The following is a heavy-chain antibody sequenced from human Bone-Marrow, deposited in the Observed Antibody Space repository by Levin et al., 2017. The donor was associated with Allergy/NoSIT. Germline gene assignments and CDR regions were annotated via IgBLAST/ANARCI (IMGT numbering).Heavy chain of an antibody. CDR3: ASGGIAVAGTDVAEFDY. CDR1: GGSFSGYY. J-gene: IGHJ4*02. CDR2: INHSGST. D-gene: IGHD6-19*01. V-gene: IGHV4-34*01. Sequence: SETLSLTCAVYGGSFSGYYWSWIRQPPGKGLEWIGEINHSGSTNYNPSLKSRVTISVDTSKNQFSLKLSSVTAADTAVYYCASGGIAVAGTDVAEFDYWGQGTLVTVSS.